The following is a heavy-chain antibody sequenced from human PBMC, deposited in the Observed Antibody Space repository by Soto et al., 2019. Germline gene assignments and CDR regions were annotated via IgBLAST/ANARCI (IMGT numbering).Heavy chain of an antibody. D-gene: IGHD3-10*01. J-gene: IGHJ4*02. CDR2: IFSNDEK. Sequence: QVTLKESGPVLVKPTETLTLTCTVSGFSLSNARMGVSWIRQPPGKALEWLAHIFSNDEKSYSTSLKSRLTISKDTSKSQVVLTMTNMDPVDTATYYCAQILRRITMVRVVITELCYFDYWGQGTLVTVSS. V-gene: IGHV2-26*01. CDR1: GFSLSNARMG. CDR3: AQILRRITMVRVVITELCYFDY.